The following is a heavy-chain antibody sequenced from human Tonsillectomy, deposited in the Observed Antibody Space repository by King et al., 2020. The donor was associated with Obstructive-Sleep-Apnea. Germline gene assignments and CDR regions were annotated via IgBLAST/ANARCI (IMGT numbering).Heavy chain of an antibody. J-gene: IGHJ5*02. Sequence: QLQESGPGLVKPSETLSLTCTVSGGSISSSSYYWGWIRQPPGKGLEWIGSIYYSGSTYYNPSLKSRVTISVDTSKNQSSLKLSSVTAADTAVYYCARQLRINSDIVTRDWYNWFDPWGPGTLVTVSS. CDR3: ARQLRINSDIVTRDWYNWFDP. D-gene: IGHD3-9*01. V-gene: IGHV4-39*01. CDR1: GGSISSSSYY. CDR2: IYYSGST.